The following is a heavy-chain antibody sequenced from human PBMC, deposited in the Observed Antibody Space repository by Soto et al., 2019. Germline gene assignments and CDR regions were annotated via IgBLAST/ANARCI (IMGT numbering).Heavy chain of an antibody. J-gene: IGHJ4*02. Sequence: GASVKVSCKASGYALSSNYIHWVRQASGQGLEWMGVINPSNGRTTYAQNFQDRVTMTRDTSTSTVYLELRSLSSDDTAVYYCARRGFDYWGQGTPVTVSS. CDR3: ARRGFDY. V-gene: IGHV1-46*01. CDR2: INPSNGRT. CDR1: GYALSSNY.